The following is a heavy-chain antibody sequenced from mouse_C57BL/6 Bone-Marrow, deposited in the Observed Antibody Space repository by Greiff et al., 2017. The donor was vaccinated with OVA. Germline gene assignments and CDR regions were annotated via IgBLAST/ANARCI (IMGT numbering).Heavy chain of an antibody. J-gene: IGHJ1*03. Sequence: VKVEESGAELARPGASVKLSCKASGYTFTSYGISWVKQRTGQGLEWIGEIYPRSGNTYYNEKFKGKATLTADKSSSTAYMELRSLTSEDSAVYFCARSGDFITTVVASSYWYFDVWGTGTTVTVSS. D-gene: IGHD1-1*01. V-gene: IGHV1-81*01. CDR3: ARSGDFITTVVASSYWYFDV. CDR1: GYTFTSYG. CDR2: IYPRSGNT.